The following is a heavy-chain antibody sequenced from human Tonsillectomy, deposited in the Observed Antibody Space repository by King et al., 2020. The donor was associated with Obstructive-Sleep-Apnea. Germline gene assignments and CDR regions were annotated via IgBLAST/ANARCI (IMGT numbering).Heavy chain of an antibody. Sequence: VQLVESGGGLVQPGRSLRLSCTASGFTFGDYAMSWFRQAPGKGLEWVGFIRSKAYGGTTEYAASVKGRFTISRDDSKSIAYLQMNSLKTEDTAVYYCTRDVGGGGSCADYWGQGTLVTVSS. CDR2: IRSKAYGGTT. CDR3: TRDVGGGGSCADY. D-gene: IGHD2-15*01. J-gene: IGHJ4*02. CDR1: GFTFGDYA. V-gene: IGHV3-49*03.